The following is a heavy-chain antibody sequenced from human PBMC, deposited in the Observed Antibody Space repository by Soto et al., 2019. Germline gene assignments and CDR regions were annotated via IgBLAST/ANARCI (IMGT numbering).Heavy chain of an antibody. CDR3: ARVVQFYDSSGYSFYYFDY. V-gene: IGHV4-30-4*01. Sequence: SETLSLTCTVSGDSINSADYYWSWLRQPPXKGLEWIGYIHYSRSDYYNPSLGRRATITIDTSRNQFSLNLMSVTAADTAVYYCARVVQFYDSSGYSFYYFDYWGQGALVTVSS. D-gene: IGHD3-22*01. J-gene: IGHJ4*02. CDR2: IHYSRSD. CDR1: GDSINSADYY.